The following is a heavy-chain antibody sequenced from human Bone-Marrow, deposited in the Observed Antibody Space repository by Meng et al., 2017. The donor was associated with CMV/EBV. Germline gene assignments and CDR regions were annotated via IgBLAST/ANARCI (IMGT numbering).Heavy chain of an antibody. Sequence: GGSLRLSCAASGFTFSSYSMNWVRQAPGKGLEWVSSISSSSSYIYYADSVKGRFTISRDNAKNSLYLQKSSLRAEDTAVYYCARDTHGYCSSTSCSDAFDIWGQGTVVTVSS. CDR1: GFTFSSYS. J-gene: IGHJ3*02. D-gene: IGHD2-2*03. V-gene: IGHV3-21*01. CDR3: ARDTHGYCSSTSCSDAFDI. CDR2: ISSSSSYI.